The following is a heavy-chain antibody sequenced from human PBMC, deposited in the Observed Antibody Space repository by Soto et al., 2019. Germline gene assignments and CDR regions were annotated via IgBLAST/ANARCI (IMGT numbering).Heavy chain of an antibody. CDR1: GFTFSSYS. J-gene: IGHJ3*02. CDR3: ARSIAVAGDAFDI. CDR2: ISSSSSYI. D-gene: IGHD6-19*01. Sequence: EVQLVESGGGLVKPGGSLRLSCAASGFTFSSYSMNWVRQAPGKGLEWVSSISSSSSYIYYADSVKGRFTISRDNAKNSLYLQMNSLRAEDTAVYYCARSIAVAGDAFDIWGQGTMVTVSS. V-gene: IGHV3-21*01.